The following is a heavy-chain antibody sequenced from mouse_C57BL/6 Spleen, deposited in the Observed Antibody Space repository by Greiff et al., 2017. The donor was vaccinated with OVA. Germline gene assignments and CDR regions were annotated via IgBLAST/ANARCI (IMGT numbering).Heavy chain of an antibody. CDR3: ARQGAWDEGNYFDD. CDR2: IYPSDSET. D-gene: IGHD4-1*01. V-gene: IGHV1-61*01. Sequence: QVQLQQPGAELVRPGSSVKLSCKASGYTFTSYWMDWVKQRPGQGLEWIGNIYPSDSETHYNQKFKDKATLTVDKSSSTAYMQLSSLTSEDSAVYYGARQGAWDEGNYFDDWGQGTTLTVSA. CDR1: GYTFTSYW. J-gene: IGHJ2*01.